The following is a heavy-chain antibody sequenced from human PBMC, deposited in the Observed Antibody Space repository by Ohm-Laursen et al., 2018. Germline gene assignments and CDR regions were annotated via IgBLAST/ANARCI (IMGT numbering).Heavy chain of an antibody. V-gene: IGHV1-69*01. CDR2: IIPIFGTA. Sequence: SSVKVSCKVSGGTFSSYAISWVRQAPGQGLEWMGGIIPIFGTANYAQKFQGRVTITADESASTAYMELSSLRSENTAVYYCARSGLNYYDSSGRFDYWGQGTLVTVSS. J-gene: IGHJ4*02. CDR1: GGTFSSYA. CDR3: ARSGLNYYDSSGRFDY. D-gene: IGHD3-22*01.